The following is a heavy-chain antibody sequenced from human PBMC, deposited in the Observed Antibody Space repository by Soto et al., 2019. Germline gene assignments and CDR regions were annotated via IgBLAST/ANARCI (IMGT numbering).Heavy chain of an antibody. V-gene: IGHV1-69*04. D-gene: IGHD6-13*01. Sequence: GASVKVSCKASGGTFSSYSMSWVRQAPGQGLEWMGRIIPILDITSYAQKFQGRVTITADKSTSTAYMELSSLRFEDTAVYYCAREEGGQLLVRGLKWFDPWGQGTLVTVSS. CDR1: GGTFSSYS. J-gene: IGHJ5*02. CDR3: AREEGGQLLVRGLKWFDP. CDR2: IIPILDIT.